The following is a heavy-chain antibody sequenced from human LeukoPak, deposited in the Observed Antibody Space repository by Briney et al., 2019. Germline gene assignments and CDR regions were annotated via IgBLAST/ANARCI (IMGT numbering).Heavy chain of an antibody. CDR1: GFTFSSYW. D-gene: IGHD3-22*01. J-gene: IGHJ3*02. CDR2: IKQDGNEK. V-gene: IGHV3-7*01. CDR3: ARDITEAYYYDSSGAFDI. Sequence: GGSLRLSCAASGFTFSSYWMSWVRQAPGKGLEWVANIKQDGNEKYYVDSVKGRFTISRDNAKNSLYLQMNSLRAEDTAVYYCARDITEAYYYDSSGAFDIWGQGTMVTVSS.